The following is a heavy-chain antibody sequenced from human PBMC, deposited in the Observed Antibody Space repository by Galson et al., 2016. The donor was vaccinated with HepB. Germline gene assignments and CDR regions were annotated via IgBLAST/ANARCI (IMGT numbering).Heavy chain of an antibody. D-gene: IGHD6-6*01. V-gene: IGHV3-23*01. CDR1: GFTFSTYA. Sequence: SLRLSCAASGFTFSTYAMTWVRQAPGKGLEWVSTISGSGGTTYYADSVKGRFIISRDNSKNTLYLQMNSLRAEDTAVYYCTLATRYDAFDIWGQGTLVTVSA. CDR2: ISGSGGTT. CDR3: TLATRYDAFDI. J-gene: IGHJ3*02.